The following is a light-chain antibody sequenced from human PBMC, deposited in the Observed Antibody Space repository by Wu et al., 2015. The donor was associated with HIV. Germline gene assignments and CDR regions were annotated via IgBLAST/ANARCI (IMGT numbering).Light chain of an antibody. CDR3: QQYDGFPLT. J-gene: IGKJ4*01. CDR1: QTINNW. V-gene: IGKV1-5*03. Sequence: DIQMTQSPSTLSASVGDRVNITCRTSQTINNWLAWYQQKPGKAPKLLIYRASSLETGVPSRFSGSGSGTDSTLTINSLQPDDFATYYCQQYDGFPLTFGGGTKVEI. CDR2: RAS.